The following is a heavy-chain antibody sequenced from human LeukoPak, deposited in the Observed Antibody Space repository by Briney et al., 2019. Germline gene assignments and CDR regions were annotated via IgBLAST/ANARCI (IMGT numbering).Heavy chain of an antibody. CDR2: ISAYNGNT. V-gene: IGHV1-18*01. J-gene: IGHJ4*02. CDR1: GYTFTSYG. D-gene: IGHD3-22*01. CDR3: ATSRDHYYDSSGYYYVYDYFDC. Sequence: ASVKVSCKASGYTFTSYGISWVRQAPGQGLEWMGWISAYNGNTNYAQKLQGRVTMTTDTSTSTAYMELRSLRSDDTAVYYCATSRDHYYDSSGYYYVYDYFDCWGQGTLVTVSS.